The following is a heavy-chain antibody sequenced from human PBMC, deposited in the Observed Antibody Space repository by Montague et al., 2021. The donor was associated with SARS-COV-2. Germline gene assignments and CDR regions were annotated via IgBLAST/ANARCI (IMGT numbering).Heavy chain of an antibody. CDR2: IHHSGTT. CDR1: GFSIGSGDY. J-gene: IGHJ3*02. Sequence: SETLSLTCTVSGFSIGSGDYWGWIRQPPGKGLEWIGSIHHSGTTXXNPXXXSRLTMSIDTSTNQFSLRLTSVTAADTAVFFCVREKAGGLRNVFDIWGQGTTVTVSS. V-gene: IGHV4-38-2*02. CDR3: VREKAGGLRNVFDI.